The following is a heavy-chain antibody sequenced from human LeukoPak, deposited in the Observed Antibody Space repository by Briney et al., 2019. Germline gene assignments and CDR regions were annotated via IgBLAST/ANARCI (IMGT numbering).Heavy chain of an antibody. J-gene: IGHJ4*02. CDR2: TYYRSKWYN. CDR3: ARGTRLLQSDYYFDY. V-gene: IGHV6-1*01. CDR1: GDSVFSNSAA. D-gene: IGHD5-24*01. Sequence: SQTLSHTCAISGDSVFSNSAAWNWIRQSPSRGLEWLGRTYYRSKWYNDYAVSVKSRITINPDTSKNQFSLQLNSVTPEDTAVYYCARGTRLLQSDYYFDYWGQGTLVTVSS.